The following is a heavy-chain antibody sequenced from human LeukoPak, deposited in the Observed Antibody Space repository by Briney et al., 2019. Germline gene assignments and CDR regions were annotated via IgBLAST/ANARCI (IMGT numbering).Heavy chain of an antibody. CDR1: GFTFSNFG. Sequence: GGSLRLSCVASGFTFSNFGMHWVRQAPGKGLEWVAVISYDGSNKYYADSVKGRFTISRDNSKNTLYLQMNSLRAEDTAVYYCARDRGVRGTRGGLFDYWGQGTLVTVSS. V-gene: IGHV3-30*03. D-gene: IGHD3-10*01. J-gene: IGHJ4*02. CDR3: ARDRGVRGTRGGLFDY. CDR2: ISYDGSNK.